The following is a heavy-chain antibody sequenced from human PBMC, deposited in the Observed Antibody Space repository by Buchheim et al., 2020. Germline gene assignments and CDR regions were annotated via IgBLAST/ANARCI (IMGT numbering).Heavy chain of an antibody. CDR3: AKVPGGGTAIDEYYFDY. D-gene: IGHD5-18*01. Sequence: EVQLLESGGGLVQPGGSLRLSCAASGFTFSSYAMSWVRQAPGKGLEWVSAISGSGGSTYYADSGKGRFTISRDNSKNTLYLQMNSLRAEDTAVYYCAKVPGGGTAIDEYYFDYWGQGTL. CDR2: ISGSGGST. V-gene: IGHV3-23*01. CDR1: GFTFSSYA. J-gene: IGHJ4*02.